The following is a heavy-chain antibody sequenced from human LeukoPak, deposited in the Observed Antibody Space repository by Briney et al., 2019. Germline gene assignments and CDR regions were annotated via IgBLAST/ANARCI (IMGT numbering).Heavy chain of an antibody. V-gene: IGHV3-30*18. CDR3: AKDRLAVAGTPEFDY. Sequence: GGSLRLSCAASGFTFSSYSMHWVRQAPGKGLEWVAVISYDGSNKYYADSVKGRFTISRDNSKNTLYLQMNSLRAEDTAVYYCAKDRLAVAGTPEFDYWGQGTLVTVSS. J-gene: IGHJ4*02. CDR1: GFTFSSYS. D-gene: IGHD6-19*01. CDR2: ISYDGSNK.